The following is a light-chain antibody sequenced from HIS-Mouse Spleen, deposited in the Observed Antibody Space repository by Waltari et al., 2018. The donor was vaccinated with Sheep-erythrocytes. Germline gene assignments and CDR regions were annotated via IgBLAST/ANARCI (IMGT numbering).Light chain of an antibody. Sequence: SYELTQPPSVSVSPGQTASITCSGDKLGDNYACWYHQKPGQSPVLVIYPDSKRPSGIPERFSGSNSGNTATLTISGTQAMDEADYYCQAWDSSTVVFGGGTKLTVL. J-gene: IGLJ2*01. CDR1: KLGDNY. CDR2: PDS. V-gene: IGLV3-1*01. CDR3: QAWDSSTVV.